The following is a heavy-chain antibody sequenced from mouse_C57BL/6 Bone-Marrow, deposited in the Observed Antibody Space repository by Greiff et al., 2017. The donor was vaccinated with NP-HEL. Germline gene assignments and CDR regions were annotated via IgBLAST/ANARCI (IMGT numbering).Heavy chain of an antibody. V-gene: IGHV5-16*01. J-gene: IGHJ1*03. CDR3: AREGVVPNWYFDV. Sequence: EVQRVESEGGLVQPGSSMKLSCTASGFTFSDYYMAWVRQVPEKGLEWVANINYDGSSTYYLDSLKSRFIISRDNAKNILYLQMSSLKSEDTATYYCAREGVVPNWYFDVWGTGTTVTVSS. D-gene: IGHD1-1*01. CDR2: INYDGSST. CDR1: GFTFSDYY.